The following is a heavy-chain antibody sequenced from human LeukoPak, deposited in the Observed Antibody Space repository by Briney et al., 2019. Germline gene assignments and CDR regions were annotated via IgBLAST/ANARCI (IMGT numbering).Heavy chain of an antibody. CDR1: GFTFTYYA. CDR2: VSNDGNIQ. Sequence: GGSLRLSCAASGFTFTYYAMHWVRQVPGKGLHWVAVVSNDGNIQDYTDSVKGRFIISRDDSKNTVYLQMNSLRVDDTAVYYCARGHRAWSYWGQGTLVTVSS. J-gene: IGHJ4*02. CDR3: ARGHRAWSY. V-gene: IGHV3-30-3*01. D-gene: IGHD3-3*01.